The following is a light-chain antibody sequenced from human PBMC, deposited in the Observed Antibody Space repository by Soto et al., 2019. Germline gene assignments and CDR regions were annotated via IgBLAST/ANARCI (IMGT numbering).Light chain of an antibody. Sequence: QSVLTQSPSASASLGASVKLTCTLSSGHSSYAIAWHQQQPEKGPRFLMKVTVDGSHTKGDGIPDRFSGSSSGAERYLTIPSLQSEDEADYYCQTWGTGIRVFGTGTKLTVL. CDR1: SGHSSYA. J-gene: IGLJ1*01. CDR2: VTVDGSH. V-gene: IGLV4-69*01. CDR3: QTWGTGIRV.